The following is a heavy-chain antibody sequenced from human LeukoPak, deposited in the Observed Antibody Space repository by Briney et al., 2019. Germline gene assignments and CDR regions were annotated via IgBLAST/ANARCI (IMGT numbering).Heavy chain of an antibody. J-gene: IGHJ4*02. CDR3: TKGSNYVIDY. D-gene: IGHD4-4*01. CDR1: GFTFRDYA. CDR2: IAYDGSNK. Sequence: GGSLRLSCAVSGFTFRDYAMHWVRQAPGKGLEWVAVIAYDGSNKYYAESVKGRFTISRDNSKNTLYLQMNSLRAEDTAIYYCTKGSNYVIDYWGQGTLVTVSS. V-gene: IGHV3-30*18.